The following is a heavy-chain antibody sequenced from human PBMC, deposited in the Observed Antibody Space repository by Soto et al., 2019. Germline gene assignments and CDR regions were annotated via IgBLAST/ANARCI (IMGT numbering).Heavy chain of an antibody. CDR3: ARDHMGSSWRYYGMDV. D-gene: IGHD6-13*01. CDR2: ISSSSSYI. Sequence: GGSLRLSCAASGFTFSSYSMNWVRQAPGKGLEWVSSISSSSSYIYYADSVKGRFTISRDNAKNSLYLQMNSLRAEDMAVYYCARDHMGSSWRYYGMDVWGQGTTVTVSS. V-gene: IGHV3-21*01. J-gene: IGHJ6*02. CDR1: GFTFSSYS.